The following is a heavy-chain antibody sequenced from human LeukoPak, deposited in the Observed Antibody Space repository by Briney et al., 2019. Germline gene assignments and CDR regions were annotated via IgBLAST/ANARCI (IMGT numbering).Heavy chain of an antibody. CDR1: GFTFSSYS. CDR3: ARSYYFGSGSFPY. CDR2: ISSSSSYI. Sequence: PGGSLRLSCAASGFTFSSYSMNWVRQAPGKGLEWVSFISSSSSYIYYADSVKGRFTISRDNAKNSLYLQMNSLRAEDTAVYYCARSYYFGSGSFPYWGQETLVTVSS. V-gene: IGHV3-21*01. D-gene: IGHD3-10*01. J-gene: IGHJ4*02.